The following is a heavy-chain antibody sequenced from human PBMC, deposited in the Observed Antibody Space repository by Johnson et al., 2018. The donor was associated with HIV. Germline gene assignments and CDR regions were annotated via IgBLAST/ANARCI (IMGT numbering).Heavy chain of an antibody. CDR2: ISSSGSTI. J-gene: IGHJ3*02. D-gene: IGHD3-22*01. CDR3: AKELADSSGYYADAVDI. Sequence: EQLVESGGGLVQPGGSLRLSCAASGFTFSSYEMNWVRQAPGKGLEWVSYISSSGSTIYYADSVKVRFTISRDNSKNTLYLQMNSLRAEDTAVYYCAKELADSSGYYADAVDIWGQGTMVTVSS. CDR1: GFTFSSYE. V-gene: IGHV3-48*03.